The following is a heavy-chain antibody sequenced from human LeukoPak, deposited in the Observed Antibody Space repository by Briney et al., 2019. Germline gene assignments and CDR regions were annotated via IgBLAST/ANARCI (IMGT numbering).Heavy chain of an antibody. CDR2: ISSNGGST. CDR1: GFTFSSYA. D-gene: IGHD4-17*01. Sequence: PGGSLRLSCAASGFTFSSYAMHWVRQAPGKGLEYVSAISSNGGSTYYANSVKGRFTISRDNSKNTLYLQMGSLRAEDMAVYYCARAVSSDYGDYEYYFDYWGQGTLVTVSS. J-gene: IGHJ4*02. V-gene: IGHV3-64*01. CDR3: ARAVSSDYGDYEYYFDY.